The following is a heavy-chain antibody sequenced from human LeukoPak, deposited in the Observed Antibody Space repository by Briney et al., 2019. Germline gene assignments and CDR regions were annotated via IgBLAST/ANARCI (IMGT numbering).Heavy chain of an antibody. CDR2: VSGSAYSK. V-gene: IGHV3-23*01. D-gene: IGHD3-22*01. J-gene: IGHJ4*02. CDR1: GFTFNSYS. CDR3: ATLGLITVYYFDY. Sequence: GGSLRLSCAASGFTFNSYSMGWVRQAPGQGLEWVSAVSGSAYSKYYADSVKGRFTISRDNSKNTLYLQMNSLRAEDTAVYYCATLGLITVYYFDYWGQGTLVTVSS.